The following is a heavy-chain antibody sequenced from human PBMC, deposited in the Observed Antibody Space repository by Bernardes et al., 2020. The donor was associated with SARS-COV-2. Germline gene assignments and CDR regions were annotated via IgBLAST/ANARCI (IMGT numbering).Heavy chain of an antibody. CDR3: ARRSSSWHTNWFDP. CDR2: IYYSGST. Sequence: SETLSLTCTVSGGSISSYYWSWIRQPPGKGLEWIGYIYYSGSTNYNPSLKSRVTISVDTSKNQFSLKLSSVTAADTAVYYCARRSSSWHTNWFDPWGQGTLVTVSS. D-gene: IGHD6-13*01. CDR1: GGSISSYY. V-gene: IGHV4-59*08. J-gene: IGHJ5*02.